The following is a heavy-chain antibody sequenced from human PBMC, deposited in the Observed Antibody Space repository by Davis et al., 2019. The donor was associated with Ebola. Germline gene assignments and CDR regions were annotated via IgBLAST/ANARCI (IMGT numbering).Heavy chain of an antibody. D-gene: IGHD5-12*01. CDR1: GGSFSGYY. Sequence: SEALSLTCAVYGGSFSGYYWSWIRQPPGKGLEWIGEINHSGSTNYNPSLKSRVTISVDTSKNRFSLKLSSVTAADTAVYYCARFLIVATKCGMDVWGQGTTVTVSS. V-gene: IGHV4-34*01. CDR3: ARFLIVATKCGMDV. CDR2: INHSGST. J-gene: IGHJ6*02.